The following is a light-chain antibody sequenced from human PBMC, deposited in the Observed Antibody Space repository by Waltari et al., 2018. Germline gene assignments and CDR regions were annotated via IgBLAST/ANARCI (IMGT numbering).Light chain of an antibody. CDR2: KAS. CDR3: QRYHSSPYT. CDR1: QSISAW. J-gene: IGKJ2*01. Sequence: DIQMTQSPSTLSASVGDRVTITCRASQSISAWLAWYQQKPGKGPKRLISKASNLESGFPTRFSGSGSGTEYTLTISSLQPDDFATYSCQRYHSSPYTFGQGSKLEIK. V-gene: IGKV1-5*03.